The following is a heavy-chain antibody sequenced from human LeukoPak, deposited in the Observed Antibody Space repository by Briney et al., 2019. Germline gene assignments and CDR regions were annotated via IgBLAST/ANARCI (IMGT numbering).Heavy chain of an antibody. CDR3: ARHRPMIGGHFDY. Sequence: PSETLSLTCTVSGGSISSSSYYWGWIRQPPGKGLEWIGGIFYTGNTYDNPSLKSRVTISVDTSKNQFSLRLSSVAAADTAVYYCARHRPMIGGHFDYWGQGTLVTVSS. CDR1: GGSISSSSYY. CDR2: IFYTGNT. J-gene: IGHJ4*02. V-gene: IGHV4-39*01. D-gene: IGHD3-22*01.